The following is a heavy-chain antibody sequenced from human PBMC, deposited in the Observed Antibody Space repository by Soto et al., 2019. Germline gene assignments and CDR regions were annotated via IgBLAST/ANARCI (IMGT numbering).Heavy chain of an antibody. D-gene: IGHD3-10*01. CDR2: IKQDGGEK. V-gene: IGHV3-7*01. Sequence: EVQLVESGGGLVQPGGSLRVSCGASGFTFSTYWMSWVRQAPGKGLEWVANIKQDGGEKYYVDSVKGRFTISRDNARNSVYLQMNSLRVEDTAVYYCARSGLRGFDYWGQGTLVTVSS. CDR3: ARSGLRGFDY. CDR1: GFTFSTYW. J-gene: IGHJ4*02.